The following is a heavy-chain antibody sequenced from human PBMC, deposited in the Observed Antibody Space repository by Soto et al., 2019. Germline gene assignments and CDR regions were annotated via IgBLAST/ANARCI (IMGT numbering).Heavy chain of an antibody. V-gene: IGHV3-30*18. CDR2: VSYDGGNQ. D-gene: IGHD2-15*01. CDR3: AKIYCTGGSCYWFFDL. CDR1: GFTFSSHG. J-gene: IGHJ2*01. Sequence: QVRLVESGGGVVQPGRSLRLSCAASGFTFSSHGMHWVRQAPGKGLEWVAVVSYDGGNQYYADSVKGRFTISRDNSKNTLYLEMYSLRTEDTAVYYCAKIYCTGGSCYWFFDLWGRGTLVTVSS.